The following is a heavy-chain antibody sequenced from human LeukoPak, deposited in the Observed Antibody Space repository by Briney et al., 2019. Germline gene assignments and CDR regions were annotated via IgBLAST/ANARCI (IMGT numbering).Heavy chain of an antibody. CDR3: AKDDVGELPSDYFDY. V-gene: IGHV3-23*01. Sequence: GGSLRLSCAASGFTFSSYAMSWVRQAPGKGLEWVSAISGSGGSTYYADSVKGRLTISRDNSKNTLYLQMNSLRAEDTAVYYCAKDDVGELPSDYFDYWGQGTLVTVSS. J-gene: IGHJ4*02. D-gene: IGHD1-26*01. CDR2: ISGSGGST. CDR1: GFTFSSYA.